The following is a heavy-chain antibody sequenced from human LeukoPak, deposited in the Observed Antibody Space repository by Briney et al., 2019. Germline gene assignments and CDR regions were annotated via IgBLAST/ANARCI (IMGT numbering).Heavy chain of an antibody. D-gene: IGHD3-10*01. CDR2: INPSIGSK. V-gene: IGHV1-46*01. CDR3: ARGGPADGTVNTFDN. Sequence: ASVKVSCKASGFTFTNYYIHWVRQAPGQGLELMGVINPSIGSKVYAQKFQGRLTMTRYTSTSTVYMELNSLRSEDTAVYYCARGGPADGTVNTFDNCGQGTLVTVSS. J-gene: IGHJ4*02. CDR1: GFTFTNYY.